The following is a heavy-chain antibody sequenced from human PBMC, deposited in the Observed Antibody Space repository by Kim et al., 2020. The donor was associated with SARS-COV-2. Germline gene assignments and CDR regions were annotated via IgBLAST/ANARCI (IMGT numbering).Heavy chain of an antibody. D-gene: IGHD4-17*01. Sequence: SETLSLTCAVYGGSFSGYYWSWIRQPPGKGPEWIGEINHSGSTNYNPSLKSRVTISVDTSKNQFSLKLSSVTAADTAVYYCAIRYGHDEGDYWGQGTLVT. CDR3: AIRYGHDEGDY. CDR2: INHSGST. J-gene: IGHJ4*02. CDR1: GGSFSGYY. V-gene: IGHV4-34*01.